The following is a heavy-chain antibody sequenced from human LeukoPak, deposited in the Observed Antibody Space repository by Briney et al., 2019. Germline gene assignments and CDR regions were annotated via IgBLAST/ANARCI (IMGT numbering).Heavy chain of an antibody. CDR3: ARVTYYDFWSGYRFDP. CDR2: ISSSGSTI. D-gene: IGHD3-3*01. CDR1: GFTFCDYY. V-gene: IGHV3-11*04. J-gene: IGHJ5*02. Sequence: GGSLRLSCAASGFTFCDYYMSWIRQAPGKGLEWVSYISSSGSTIYYADSVKGRFTISRDNAKNSLYLQMNSLRAEDTGVYYCARVTYYDFWSGYRFDPWGQGTLVTVSS.